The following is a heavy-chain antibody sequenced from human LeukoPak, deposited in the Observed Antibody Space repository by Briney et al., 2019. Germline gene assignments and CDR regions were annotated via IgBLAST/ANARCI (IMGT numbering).Heavy chain of an antibody. D-gene: IGHD6-13*01. J-gene: IGHJ4*02. CDR2: INHSGST. CDR3: ARGFSGSWFSNY. V-gene: IGHV4-34*01. Sequence: XXXGKXXXWIGEINHSGSTNYNPSLKSRVTISVDTSKNQFSLKLSSVTAADTAVYYCARGFSGSWFSNYWGQGALVTVSS.